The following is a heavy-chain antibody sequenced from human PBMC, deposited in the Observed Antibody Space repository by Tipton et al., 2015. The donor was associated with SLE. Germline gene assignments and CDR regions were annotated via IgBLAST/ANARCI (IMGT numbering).Heavy chain of an antibody. CDR1: GGSISSYY. CDR2: IYYSGST. J-gene: IGHJ5*02. Sequence: LRLSCTVSGGSISSYYWSWIRQPPGKGLEWIGYIYYSGSTNYNPSLKSRVSISVDTSKNQVSLELTSVTAADTAMYYCARHLDYDSSQAWFDPWGQGTLVTVSS. CDR3: ARHLDYDSSQAWFDP. V-gene: IGHV4-59*08. D-gene: IGHD3-22*01.